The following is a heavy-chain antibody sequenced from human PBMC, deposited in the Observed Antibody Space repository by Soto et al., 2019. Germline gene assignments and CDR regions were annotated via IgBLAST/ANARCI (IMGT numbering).Heavy chain of an antibody. J-gene: IGHJ2*01. CDR2: IYYSGST. CDR3: ARDLGSGSYWREWYFGL. Sequence: QVQLQESGPGRVKPSETLSLTCTVSGGSISSYYWSWIRQPPGKGLEWIGYIYYSGSTNYNPSLKSRVTISVDTSKNQCSLKLSSVTAADTAVYYCARDLGSGSYWREWYFGLWGRGTLVTVSS. V-gene: IGHV4-59*01. D-gene: IGHD1-26*01. CDR1: GGSISSYY.